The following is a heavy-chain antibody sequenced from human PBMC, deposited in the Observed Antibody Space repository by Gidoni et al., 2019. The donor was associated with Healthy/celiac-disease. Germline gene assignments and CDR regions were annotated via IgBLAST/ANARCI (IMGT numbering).Heavy chain of an antibody. CDR1: GFTFSSYS. Sequence: EVQLVASGGGWVQPGGSRRLSCAASGFTFSSYSMNWVRQAPGKGLEWVSYISSSSSTIYYAASVKGRFTISRDNAKNSLYLQMNSLRDEDTAVYYWARRKGHYFDYWGQGTLVTVSS. CDR2: ISSSSSTI. V-gene: IGHV3-48*02. CDR3: ARRKGHYFDY. J-gene: IGHJ4*02.